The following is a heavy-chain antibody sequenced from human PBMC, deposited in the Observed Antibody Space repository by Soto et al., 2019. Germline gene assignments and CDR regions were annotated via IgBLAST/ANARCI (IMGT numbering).Heavy chain of an antibody. CDR1: GVSVSSGSFY. V-gene: IGHV4-61*01. J-gene: IGHJ4*02. Sequence: QVQLQESGPGLVKPSETLSLTCTVSGVSVSSGSFYWAWIRQPPGKGLEWIGFGSYSGTTNYKPALKSRVTISVDTSRSQISLNVSSLTAADTAVYYCARGATGTQYDYWGQGTLVTVSS. CDR2: GSYSGTT. CDR3: ARGATGTQYDY. D-gene: IGHD3-10*01.